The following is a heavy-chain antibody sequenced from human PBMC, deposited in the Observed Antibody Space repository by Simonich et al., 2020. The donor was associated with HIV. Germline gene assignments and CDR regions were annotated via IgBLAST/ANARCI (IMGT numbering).Heavy chain of an antibody. CDR2: IWYDGNNK. CDR3: ARDDLILEPGIAAAGLNY. J-gene: IGHJ4*02. Sequence: GGGVVQPGRSLRLSCAASGFSFRSYGMHWVRQAPGKGLEWVAVIWYDGNNKYYADSVKGRFTISRDNAKNTLYLQMNSLRAEDTAVYYCARDDLILEPGIAAAGLNYWGQGTLVTVSS. CDR1: GFSFRSYG. V-gene: IGHV3-33*01. D-gene: IGHD6-13*01.